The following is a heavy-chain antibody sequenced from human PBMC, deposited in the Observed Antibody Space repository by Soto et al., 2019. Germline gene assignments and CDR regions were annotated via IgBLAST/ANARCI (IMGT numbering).Heavy chain of an antibody. V-gene: IGHV3-23*01. CDR1: GFTFSSYA. CDR2: VSGSGTNT. CDR3: AKPGRDGYSNFAH. Sequence: GGSLRLSCAASGFTFSSYAIYWVRQAPGKGLEWVSAVSGSGTNTYYADSVKGRFTISRDNSKKTLYLQLYSLRAEDTAVYYCAKPGRDGYSNFAHWGQGTRVTVSS. D-gene: IGHD4-4*01. J-gene: IGHJ4*02.